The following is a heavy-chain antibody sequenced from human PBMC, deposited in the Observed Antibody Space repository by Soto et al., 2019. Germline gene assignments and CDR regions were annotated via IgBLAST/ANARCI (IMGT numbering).Heavy chain of an antibody. CDR2: IIPIFGTA. D-gene: IGHD3-10*01. CDR3: ARGYYGSGNYYGMDV. Sequence: SVKVSCKASGVTFSSYAISWVRQAPGQGLEWMGGIIPIFGTANYAQKFQGRVTITADESTSTAYMELSSLRSEDTAVYYCARGYYGSGNYYGMDVWGQGTTVTVSS. V-gene: IGHV1-69*13. CDR1: GVTFSSYA. J-gene: IGHJ6*02.